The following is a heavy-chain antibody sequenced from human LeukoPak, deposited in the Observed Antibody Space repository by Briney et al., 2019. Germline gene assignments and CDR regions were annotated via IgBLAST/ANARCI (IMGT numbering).Heavy chain of an antibody. D-gene: IGHD5-18*01. CDR2: IYYSGST. CDR3: ARSPAGYSYSYYYYGLDV. CDR1: GGSISSPTFH. Sequence: SETLSLTCTVSGGSISSPTFHWGWIRQSPGKGLEWIGYIYYSGSTNYNPSLKSRVTISKDTSKNQFSLNLNSVTAADTAVYYCARSPAGYSYSYYYYGLDVWGQGTTVTVSS. J-gene: IGHJ6*02. V-gene: IGHV4-61*01.